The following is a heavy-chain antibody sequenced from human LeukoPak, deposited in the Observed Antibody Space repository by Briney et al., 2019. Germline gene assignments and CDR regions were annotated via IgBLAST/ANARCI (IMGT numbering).Heavy chain of an antibody. CDR1: GGSFSGYY. CDR3: ARQKQWLLLGHYYFDY. J-gene: IGHJ4*02. CDR2: INHSGST. V-gene: IGHV4-34*01. Sequence: PSETLSLTCAVYGGSFSGYYWSWIRQPPGKGLEWIEEINHSGSTNYNPSLKSRVTISVDTSKNQFSLKLSSVTAADTAVYYCARQKQWLLLGHYYFDYWGQGALVTVSS. D-gene: IGHD6-19*01.